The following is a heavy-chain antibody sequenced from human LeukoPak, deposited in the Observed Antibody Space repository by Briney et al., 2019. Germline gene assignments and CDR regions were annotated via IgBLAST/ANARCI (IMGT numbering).Heavy chain of an antibody. CDR1: GGSISSSSYY. CDR3: ARGRGIQLWLRAAVFDY. Sequence: SETLSLPCTVSGGSISSSSYYWGWIRQPPGKGLEWIGSIYYSGSTYYNPSLKSRVTISVDTSKNQFSLKLSSVTAADTAVYYCARGRGIQLWLRAAVFDYWGQGTLVTVSS. CDR2: IYYSGST. V-gene: IGHV4-39*07. D-gene: IGHD5-18*01. J-gene: IGHJ4*02.